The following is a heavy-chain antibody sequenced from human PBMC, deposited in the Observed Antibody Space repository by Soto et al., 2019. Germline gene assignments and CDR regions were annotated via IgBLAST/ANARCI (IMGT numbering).Heavy chain of an antibody. J-gene: IGHJ4*02. CDR3: ARDTRWLPSGYFDC. CDR1: GFTFIAYA. Sequence: GGSLRLSCTPSGFTFIAYAMSWVRQAPEKGLEWVSSLNGIGDFTYYADSVKGRFTISRDNSKNTLYLQMNSLRAEDTAVYYCARDTRWLPSGYFDCWGQGTLVTVYS. V-gene: IGHV3-23*01. CDR2: LNGIGDFT. D-gene: IGHD5-12*01.